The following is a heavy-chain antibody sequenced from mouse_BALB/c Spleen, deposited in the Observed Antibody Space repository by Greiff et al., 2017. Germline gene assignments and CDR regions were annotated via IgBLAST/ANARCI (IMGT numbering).Heavy chain of an antibody. CDR2: ISSGGSYT. J-gene: IGHJ1*01. V-gene: IGHV5-9-4*01. CDR1: GFTFSSYA. Sequence: EVQLVESGGGLVKPGGSLKLSCAASGFTFSSYAMSWVRQSPGKRLEWVAEISSGGSYTYYPDTVTGRFTISRDNAKNTLYLEMSSLRSEDTAMYYCAKNYGSSYRYFDVWGAGTTVTVSS. D-gene: IGHD1-1*01. CDR3: AKNYGSSYRYFDV.